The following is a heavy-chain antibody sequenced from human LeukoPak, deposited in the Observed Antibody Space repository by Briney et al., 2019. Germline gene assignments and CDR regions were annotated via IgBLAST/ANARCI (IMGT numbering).Heavy chain of an antibody. V-gene: IGHV3-23*01. J-gene: IGHJ6*02. CDR3: AKAVEYGSSRGRNYYYYGMDV. CDR2: ISGSGGST. D-gene: IGHD6-6*01. Sequence: GGSLRLSCAASGFTFSSYAMSWVRQAPGKGLEWVSAISGSGGSTYYADSVKGRFTISRDNSKNTLYLQMNSLRAEDTAVYYCAKAVEYGSSRGRNYYYYGMDVWGQGTTVTVSS. CDR1: GFTFSSYA.